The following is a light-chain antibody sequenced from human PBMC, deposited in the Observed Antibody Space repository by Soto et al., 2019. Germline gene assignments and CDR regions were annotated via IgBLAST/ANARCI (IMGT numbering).Light chain of an antibody. CDR1: ESISRH. J-gene: IGKJ5*01. CDR3: QQSYSTLSIS. V-gene: IGKV1-39*01. CDR2: AAS. Sequence: DIQMTQSPSSLSASVGDRVTITCRASESISRHLNWYQQKPGKAPNLLIYAASTLQNGVPSRFSGIGSGTDFTLTISSLQPEDFAPYYGQQSYSTLSISFGQGTRLEIK.